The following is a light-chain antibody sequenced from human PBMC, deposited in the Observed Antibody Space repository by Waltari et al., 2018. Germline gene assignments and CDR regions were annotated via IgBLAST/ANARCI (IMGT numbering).Light chain of an antibody. V-gene: IGKV3-11*01. Sequence: EIVLTQSPATLSLSPGERATLSCMASQSVSSYLAWYQQKPGQAPRLLLYDASNRAAGIPARFSGSGSGTDFTLTISSLEPEDFAVYYCQQRDSLLVTFGGGTKVQI. CDR3: QQRDSLLVT. CDR2: DAS. J-gene: IGKJ4*01. CDR1: QSVSSY.